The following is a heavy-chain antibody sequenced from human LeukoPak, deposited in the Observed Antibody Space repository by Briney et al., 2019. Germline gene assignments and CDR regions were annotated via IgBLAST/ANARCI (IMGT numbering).Heavy chain of an antibody. Sequence: PSETLSLTCTVSGGSISSGGYYWSWIRQHPGKGLEWIGYIYYSGSTYYNPSLKSLVTISVDTSKNQFSLKLSSVTAADTAVYYCAREMRYSYGTYYYYYGMDVWGQGTTVTVSS. CDR1: GGSISSGGYY. CDR2: IYYSGST. V-gene: IGHV4-31*01. CDR3: AREMRYSYGTYYYYYGMDV. D-gene: IGHD5-18*01. J-gene: IGHJ6*02.